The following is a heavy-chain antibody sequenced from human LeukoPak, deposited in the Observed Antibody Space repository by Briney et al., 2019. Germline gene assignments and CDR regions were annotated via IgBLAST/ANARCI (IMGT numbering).Heavy chain of an antibody. CDR1: GYTFTSYG. Sequence: GASVKVSCKASGYTFTSYGISWVRQAPGQGVEWMGWISAYNGNTNYAQKLQGRVTMTTDTSTSTAYMELRSLRSDDTAVYYCARVDPNYYDSSGYPSMIDYWGQGTLVTVSS. D-gene: IGHD3-22*01. CDR3: ARVDPNYYDSSGYPSMIDY. V-gene: IGHV1-18*01. CDR2: ISAYNGNT. J-gene: IGHJ4*02.